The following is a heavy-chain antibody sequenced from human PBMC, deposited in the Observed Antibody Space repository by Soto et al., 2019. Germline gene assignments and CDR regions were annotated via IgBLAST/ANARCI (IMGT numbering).Heavy chain of an antibody. D-gene: IGHD3-3*01. CDR2: IYYSGST. Sequence: PSDTLSLTCTVAGGSISSSSYYWGWRRQPPGKRLEWIGSIYYSGSTYYNPSLKSRVTISVDTSKNQFSLKLSSVTAADTAVYYFASLYDFWSGSYSFDYCGQGTLVTVS. CDR1: GGSISSSSYY. J-gene: IGHJ4*02. CDR3: ASLYDFWSGSYSFDY. V-gene: IGHV4-39*01.